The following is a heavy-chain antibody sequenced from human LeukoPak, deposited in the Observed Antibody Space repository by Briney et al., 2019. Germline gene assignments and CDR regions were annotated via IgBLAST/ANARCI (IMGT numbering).Heavy chain of an antibody. J-gene: IGHJ4*02. CDR1: GFTLTTYG. CDR3: ARGGAYCGGACSAYFDF. Sequence: GGSLRLSCAASGFTLTTYGMHWVRQAPGKGLEWLAVIWFDGSKKYYVDSVKGRFTISRDISKSTLYLQMNSLGAEDTAVYYCARGGAYCGGACSAYFDFWGQGTLVTVSS. CDR2: IWFDGSKK. D-gene: IGHD2-21*02. V-gene: IGHV3-33*01.